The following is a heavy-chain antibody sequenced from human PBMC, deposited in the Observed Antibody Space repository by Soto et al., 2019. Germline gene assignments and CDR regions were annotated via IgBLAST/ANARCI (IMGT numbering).Heavy chain of an antibody. J-gene: IGHJ6*03. CDR2: INHSGST. CDR3: ASWYCSGSYSSPDYYYYMDV. Sequence: SETLSLTCAVYGGSFSGYYWSWIRQPPGKGLEWIGEINHSGSTNYSPSLKRRVTISIDTSKNQFSLKLSSVTAADTAVYYCASWYCSGSYSSPDYYYYMDVWGKGTTVTVSS. V-gene: IGHV4-34*01. D-gene: IGHD3-10*01. CDR1: GGSFSGYY.